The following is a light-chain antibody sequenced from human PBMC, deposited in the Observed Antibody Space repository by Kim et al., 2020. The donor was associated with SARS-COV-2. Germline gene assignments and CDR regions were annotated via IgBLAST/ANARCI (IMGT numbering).Light chain of an antibody. Sequence: QSALTQPPSASGSPGQSVTISCTGTSSDVGGYDYVSWFQQHPGKAPKLIIYAVTKRPSGVPDRFSGSMSGNTASLTVSGLQAVDEADYYCYSYAGSNNWVFGGGTRLTVL. J-gene: IGLJ3*02. CDR2: AVT. V-gene: IGLV2-8*01. CDR1: SSDVGGYDY. CDR3: YSYAGSNNWV.